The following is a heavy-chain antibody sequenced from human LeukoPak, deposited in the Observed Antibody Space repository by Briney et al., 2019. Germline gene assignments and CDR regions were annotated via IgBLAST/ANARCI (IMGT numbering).Heavy chain of an antibody. CDR2: ISSSSSYI. Sequence: GGSLRLSCAASGFTFSSYSMNWVRQAPGKGLEWVSSISSSSSYIYYADSVKGRFTISRDNAKNSLYLQMNSLRAEDTAVYYCARDRTSGYDRFDYWGQGTLVTVSS. D-gene: IGHD5-12*01. V-gene: IGHV3-21*01. J-gene: IGHJ4*02. CDR3: ARDRTSGYDRFDY. CDR1: GFTFSSYS.